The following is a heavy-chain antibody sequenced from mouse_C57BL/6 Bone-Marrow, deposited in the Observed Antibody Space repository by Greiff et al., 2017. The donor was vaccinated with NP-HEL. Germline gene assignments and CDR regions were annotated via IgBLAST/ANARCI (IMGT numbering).Heavy chain of an antibody. V-gene: IGHV1-54*01. CDR3: ARRTTVVAYYAMDY. CDR1: GYAFTNYL. D-gene: IGHD1-1*01. Sequence: QVQLQQSGAELVRPGTSVKVSCKASGYAFTNYLIEWVKQRPGQGLEWIGVINPGSGGTNYNEKFKGKATLTADKSSSTAYMQLSSLTSEDSAVYFCARRTTVVAYYAMDYWGQGTSVTVSS. J-gene: IGHJ4*01. CDR2: INPGSGGT.